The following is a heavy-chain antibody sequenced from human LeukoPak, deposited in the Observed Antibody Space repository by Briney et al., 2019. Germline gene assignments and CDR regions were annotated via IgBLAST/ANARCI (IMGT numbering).Heavy chain of an antibody. CDR1: GGTFSSYA. CDR3: ARDPSEDCSGGSCYQTNWFDP. V-gene: IGHV1-69*13. CDR2: IIPIFGTA. Sequence: SVTVSCTASGGTFSSYAISWVRQAPGQGLEWIGGIIPIFGTANYAQKFQGRVTITADESTSTAYMELSSLRSEDTAVYYCARDPSEDCSGGSCYQTNWFDPWGQGTLVTVSS. D-gene: IGHD2-15*01. J-gene: IGHJ5*02.